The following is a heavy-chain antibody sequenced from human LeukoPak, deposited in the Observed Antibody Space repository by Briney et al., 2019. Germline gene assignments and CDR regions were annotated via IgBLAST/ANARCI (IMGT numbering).Heavy chain of an antibody. Sequence: GGSLRLSCAASVFTFSSYAMSWVRQAPEKGLEWVSTISDTSRTYYADSVKGRFTISRDNSRNTLYLQMNRQRAEATAVNYCAKDWREHGDFHAFDIWGQGTRVTVSS. CDR3: AKDWREHGDFHAFDI. CDR2: ISDTSRT. D-gene: IGHD4-17*01. V-gene: IGHV3-23*01. J-gene: IGHJ3*02. CDR1: VFTFSSYA.